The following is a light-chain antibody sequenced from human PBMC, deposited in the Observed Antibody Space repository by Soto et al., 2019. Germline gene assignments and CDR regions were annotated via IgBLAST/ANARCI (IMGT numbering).Light chain of an antibody. CDR3: QQYGGSPRT. CDR1: QSVSSSS. CDR2: DTS. J-gene: IGKJ1*01. V-gene: IGKV3-20*01. Sequence: EIVLTQSPGTLSLSPGERATLSCRASQSVSSSSLAWYQQKRGLAPRLLIHDTSSRATGIPDRFSGSGSGTDFTLTISRLEPEDFAVYYCQQYGGSPRTFGQGTKVDIK.